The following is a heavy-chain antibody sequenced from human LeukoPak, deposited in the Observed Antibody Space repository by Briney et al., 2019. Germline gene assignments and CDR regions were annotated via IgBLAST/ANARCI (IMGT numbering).Heavy chain of an antibody. Sequence: SEPLSLTCTVSGGSISSSNYYWGWIRQPPGQGLEWIGSIYYSGSTYYNPSLKSRVTISVDTSKNQFSLKLSSVTAADTAVYYCARAATLLYDSSGYYWGQGTLVTVSS. CDR1: GGSISSSNYY. V-gene: IGHV4-39*07. J-gene: IGHJ4*02. CDR2: IYYSGST. D-gene: IGHD3-22*01. CDR3: ARAATLLYDSSGYY.